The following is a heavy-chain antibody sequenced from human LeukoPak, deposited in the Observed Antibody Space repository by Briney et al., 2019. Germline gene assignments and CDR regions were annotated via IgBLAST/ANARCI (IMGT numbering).Heavy chain of an antibody. CDR2: ISAYNGNT. D-gene: IGHD2-8*01. J-gene: IGHJ4*02. CDR3: ARERGSLGYCTTGVCYSDY. V-gene: IGHV1-18*04. CDR1: GYTFTGYY. Sequence: ASVTVSCKASGYTFTGYYMHWVRQAPGQGLEWMGWISAYNGNTNYAQKLQDRVTMTTDTSTTTAYMELRSLRSDDTAVYYCARERGSLGYCTTGVCYSDYWGQGTLVTVSS.